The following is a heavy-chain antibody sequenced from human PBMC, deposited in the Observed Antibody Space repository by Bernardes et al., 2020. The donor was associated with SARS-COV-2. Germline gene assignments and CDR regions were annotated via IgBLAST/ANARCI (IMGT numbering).Heavy chain of an antibody. D-gene: IGHD1-26*01. V-gene: IGHV4-59*01. CDR3: ARVGVGATFGGRGYYFDY. CDR2: IYYSGST. CDR1: GGSISSYY. J-gene: IGHJ4*02. Sequence: SETLSLTCTVSGGSISSYYWSWIRQPPGKGLEWIGYIYYSGSTNYNPSLKSRVTISVDTSKNQFSLKLSSVTAADTAVYYCARVGVGATFGGRGYYFDYWGQGTLVTVSS.